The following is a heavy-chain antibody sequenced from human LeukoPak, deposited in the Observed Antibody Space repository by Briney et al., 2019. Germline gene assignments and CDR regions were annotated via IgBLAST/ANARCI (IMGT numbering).Heavy chain of an antibody. D-gene: IGHD3-22*01. CDR2: ISGDGGST. CDR1: GFTFDDYA. J-gene: IGHJ4*02. CDR3: AKDMRKEYYYDSSGYLDY. V-gene: IGHV3-43*02. Sequence: GGSLRLSCAASGFTFDDYAMHWVRQAPGKGLEWVSLISGDGGSTYYADSAKGRFTISRDNSKNSLYLQMNSLRTEDTALYYCAKDMRKEYYYDSSGYLDYWGQGTLVTVSS.